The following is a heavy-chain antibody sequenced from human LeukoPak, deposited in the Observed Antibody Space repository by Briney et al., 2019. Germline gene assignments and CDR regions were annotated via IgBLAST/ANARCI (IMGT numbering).Heavy chain of an antibody. Sequence: SETLSLTCAVSGRSIRSGDYSWSWIRQPPGKGLEWIGYIYHGGTTYYNPSLKSRVTISVDRSKNQFSLKLTSVTAADTAVYHCTRALGYYGSGSPYFDYWGQGTLVTVSS. D-gene: IGHD3-10*01. CDR2: IYHGGTT. V-gene: IGHV4-30-2*01. CDR1: GRSIRSGDYS. CDR3: TRALGYYGSGSPYFDY. J-gene: IGHJ4*02.